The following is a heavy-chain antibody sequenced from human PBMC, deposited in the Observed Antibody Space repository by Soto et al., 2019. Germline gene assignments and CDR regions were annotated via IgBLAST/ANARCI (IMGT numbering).Heavy chain of an antibody. CDR1: GFTFGDYA. Sequence: TGGSLRLSCTASGFTFGDYAMSWVRQAPGKGLEWVGFIRSKAYGGTTEYAASVKGRFTISRDDSKSIAYLQMNSLKTEDTAVYYCTRDRYHDSSGPDYWGQGTLVTVSS. V-gene: IGHV3-49*04. J-gene: IGHJ4*02. D-gene: IGHD3-22*01. CDR2: IRSKAYGGTT. CDR3: TRDRYHDSSGPDY.